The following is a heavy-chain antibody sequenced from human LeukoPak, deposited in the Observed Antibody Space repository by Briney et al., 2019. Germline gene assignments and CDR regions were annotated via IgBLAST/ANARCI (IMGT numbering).Heavy chain of an antibody. J-gene: IGHJ4*02. CDR2: ISGSGGST. CDR1: GFTFSSYA. CDR3: ARGYCSGGSCYRYFDY. V-gene: IGHV3-23*01. Sequence: GRSLRLSCAASGFTFSSYAMHWVRQAPGKGLEWVSAISGSGGSTYYADSVKGRFTISRDNSKNTLYLQMNSLRAEDTAVYYCARGYCSGGSCYRYFDYWGQGTLVTVSS. D-gene: IGHD2-15*01.